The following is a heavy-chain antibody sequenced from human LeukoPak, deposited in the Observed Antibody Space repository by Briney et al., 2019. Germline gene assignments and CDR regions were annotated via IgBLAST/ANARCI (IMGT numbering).Heavy chain of an antibody. D-gene: IGHD3-22*01. CDR1: GRSISSGGYS. CDR3: ARGDSGGYPDF. CDR2: IYHSGST. V-gene: IGHV4-30-2*01. J-gene: IGHJ4*02. Sequence: KSSQTLSLTCAVSGRSISSGGYSWNWIRQPPGKGLEWIGSIYHSGSTYYNPSLKSRVTISVDRSKNQSSLRLSSVTAADTAVYYCARGDSGGYPDFWGQGTLVTVSS.